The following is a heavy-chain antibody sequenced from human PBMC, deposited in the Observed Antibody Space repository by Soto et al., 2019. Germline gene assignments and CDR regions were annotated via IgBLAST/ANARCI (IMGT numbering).Heavy chain of an antibody. CDR1: GDSVSCNSAG. D-gene: IGHD1-26*01. CDR2: AYYRSKWYY. V-gene: IGHV6-1*01. J-gene: IGHJ4*01. CDR3: ARGEQYSGRIFDY. Sequence: PSQTLSLTCAITGDSVSCNSAGWSWVRQSPSRGLEWLGRAYYRSKWYYEYAVSVRGRITINPDTSKNQYSLQLNSVTPEDTAVYFCARGEQYSGRIFDYWGQGTLVTVSS.